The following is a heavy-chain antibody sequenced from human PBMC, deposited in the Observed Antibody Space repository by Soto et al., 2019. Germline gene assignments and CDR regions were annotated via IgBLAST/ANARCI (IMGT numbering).Heavy chain of an antibody. V-gene: IGHV3-33*01. CDR3: ARDATFGTKGGSFDI. Sequence: GGSLRLSCAASGFTFRIYSMHWVRPSPGKGLEWVAVMWYDGTNKYYGESVKGRFTISRDNSENTLYLQMNSLRVEDTAVYYCARDATFGTKGGSFDIWGHGTLVTVSS. CDR1: GFTFRIYS. J-gene: IGHJ3*02. CDR2: MWYDGTNK. D-gene: IGHD3-16*01.